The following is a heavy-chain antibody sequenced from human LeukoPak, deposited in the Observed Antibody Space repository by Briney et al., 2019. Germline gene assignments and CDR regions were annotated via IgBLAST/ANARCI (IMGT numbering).Heavy chain of an antibody. J-gene: IGHJ4*02. CDR1: GGSISSYY. D-gene: IGHD3-22*01. V-gene: IGHV4-59*01. CDR3: ARAQNYYDSSGYYSAYYFDY. Sequence: SETLSLTCTVSGGSISSYYWSWIRQPPGKGLEWIGYHYYSGSTNYNPSLKSRVTISVDTSKNQFSLKLSSVTAADTAVYYCARAQNYYDSSGYYSAYYFDYWGQGTLVTVSS. CDR2: HYYSGST.